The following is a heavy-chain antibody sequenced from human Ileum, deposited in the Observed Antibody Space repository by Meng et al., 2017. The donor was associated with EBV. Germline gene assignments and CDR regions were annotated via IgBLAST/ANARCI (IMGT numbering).Heavy chain of an antibody. D-gene: IGHD3-10*01. V-gene: IGHV1-18*01. CDR3: ARGTPGRSYSDY. J-gene: IGHJ4*02. Sequence: QGQLVQSGGEVKKPGASVKVSCKASDYTFMGYGVSWVRQAPGQGLEWMAWLGAHDGDTSHAPKFQGRVTVSADRPTATAYMELRSLRSDDTAVYYCARGTPGRSYSDYWGQGTLVTVSS. CDR1: DYTFMGYG. CDR2: LGAHDGDT.